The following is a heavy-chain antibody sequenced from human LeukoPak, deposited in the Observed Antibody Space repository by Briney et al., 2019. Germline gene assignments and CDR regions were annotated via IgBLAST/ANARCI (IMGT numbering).Heavy chain of an antibody. CDR3: ARYCRTTTCNGMLYFQH. Sequence: GGSLRLSCAASGFTFSSYAMSWVRQSPGKGLEWVSAISGGGGSTYYAYYTDSVKGRFTISRDNSKNTLYLQMNSLRAEDTAVYYCARYCRTTTCNGMLYFQHWGQGTLVTVSS. CDR2: ISGGGGST. CDR1: GFTFSSYA. D-gene: IGHD2-2*01. J-gene: IGHJ1*01. V-gene: IGHV3-23*01.